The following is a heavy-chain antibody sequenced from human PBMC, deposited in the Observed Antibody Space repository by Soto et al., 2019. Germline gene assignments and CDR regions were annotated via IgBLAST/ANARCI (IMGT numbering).Heavy chain of an antibody. Sequence: PGGSLRLSCAASGFTVSSNYMSWVRQAPGKGLEWVSVIYSGGSTYYADSVKGRFTISRDNSKNTLYLQMNSLRAEDTAVYYCAKAGRGYSGYGPGYYYYGMDVWGQGTTVTVSS. V-gene: IGHV3-66*01. J-gene: IGHJ6*02. D-gene: IGHD5-12*01. CDR1: GFTVSSNY. CDR2: IYSGGST. CDR3: AKAGRGYSGYGPGYYYYGMDV.